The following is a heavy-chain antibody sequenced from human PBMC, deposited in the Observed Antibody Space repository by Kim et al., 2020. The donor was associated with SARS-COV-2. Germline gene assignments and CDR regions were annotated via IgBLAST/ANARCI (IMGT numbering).Heavy chain of an antibody. CDR3: AGPGAVAGHDAFDI. Sequence: GGSLRLSCAASGFTFSSYSMNWVRQAPGKGLEWVSSISSSSSYIYYADSVKGRFTISRDNAKNSLYLQMNSLRAEDTAVYYCAGPGAVAGHDAFDIWGQGTMVTVSS. J-gene: IGHJ3*02. CDR1: GFTFSSYS. CDR2: ISSSSSYI. V-gene: IGHV3-21*01. D-gene: IGHD6-19*01.